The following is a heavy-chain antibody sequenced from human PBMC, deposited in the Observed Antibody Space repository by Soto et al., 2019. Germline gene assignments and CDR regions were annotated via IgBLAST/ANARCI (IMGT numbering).Heavy chain of an antibody. D-gene: IGHD3-22*01. CDR2: INAGNGNT. J-gene: IGHJ4*02. CDR3: AREGLHDSSSYYDDFDS. CDR1: GYTFTSYA. Sequence: GASVKVSCKASGYTFTSYALHWVRQAPGQRLEWMGWINAGNGNTKYSQKFQGRVTITRDTSATTAYMEMSSLRSEDTAVYYCAREGLHDSSSYYDDFDSWGQGTLVTVSS. V-gene: IGHV1-3*01.